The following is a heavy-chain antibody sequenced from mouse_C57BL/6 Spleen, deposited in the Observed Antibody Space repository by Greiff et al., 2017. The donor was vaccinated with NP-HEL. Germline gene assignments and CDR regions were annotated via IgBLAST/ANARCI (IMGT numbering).Heavy chain of an antibody. CDR3: ASYGDCYFDV. CDR2: INPNNGGT. CDR1: GYTFTDYN. Sequence: DVKLQESGPELVKPGASVKMSCKASGYTFTDYNMHWVKQSHGKSLEWIGYINPNNGGTSYNQKFKGQATLTVNKSSSTAYMELRSLTSEDSAVYYCASYGDCYFDVWGTGTTVTVSS. J-gene: IGHJ1*03. D-gene: IGHD1-1*01. V-gene: IGHV1-22*01.